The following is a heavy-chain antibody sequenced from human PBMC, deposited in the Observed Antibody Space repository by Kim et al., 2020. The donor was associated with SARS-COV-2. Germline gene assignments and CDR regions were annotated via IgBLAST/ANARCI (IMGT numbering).Heavy chain of an antibody. CDR3: AKDPPMDYDSSGYPPVSYWFDP. CDR1: GFTFSSYA. J-gene: IGHJ5*02. D-gene: IGHD3-22*01. Sequence: GGSLRLSCAASGFTFSSYAMSWVRQAPGKGLEWVSAISGSGDSTYYADSVKGRFTISRDNSKNTLYLQMNSLRAEDTAVYYCAKDPPMDYDSSGYPPVSYWFDPWGQGTLVTVSS. V-gene: IGHV3-23*01. CDR2: ISGSGDST.